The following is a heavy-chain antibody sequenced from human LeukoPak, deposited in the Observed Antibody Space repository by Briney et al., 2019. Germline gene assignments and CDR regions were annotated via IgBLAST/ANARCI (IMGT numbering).Heavy chain of an antibody. CDR1: GGSISSSSYY. V-gene: IGHV4-39*07. CDR3: ARDRYYYDSSGYYYFDY. CDR2: IYYSGST. Sequence: TSETLSLTCTVSGGSISSSSYYWGWIRQPPGKGLEWIGSIYYSGSTYYNPSLKSRVTISVDTSKNQFSLKLGSVTAADTAVYYCARDRYYYDSSGYYYFDYWGQGTLVTVSS. D-gene: IGHD3-22*01. J-gene: IGHJ4*02.